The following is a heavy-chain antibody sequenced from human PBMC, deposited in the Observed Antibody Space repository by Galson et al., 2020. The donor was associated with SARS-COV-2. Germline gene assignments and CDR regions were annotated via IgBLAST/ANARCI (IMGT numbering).Heavy chain of an antibody. CDR3: ARGRIVVPAAANWFDP. CDR2: IYYSGST. J-gene: IGHJ5*02. CDR1: GGSISSGGYY. V-gene: IGHV4-31*03. D-gene: IGHD2-2*01. Sequence: SQTLSLTCTVSGGSISSGGYYWSWIRQHPGKGLEWIGYIYYSGSTYYNPSLKSRVTISVDTSKNQFSLKLSSVTAADTAVYYCARGRIVVPAAANWFDPWGQGTLVTVSS.